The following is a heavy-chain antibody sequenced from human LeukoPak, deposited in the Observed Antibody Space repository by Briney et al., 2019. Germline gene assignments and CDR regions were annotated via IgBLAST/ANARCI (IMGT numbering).Heavy chain of an antibody. J-gene: IGHJ4*02. CDR3: ARMNSGYEDY. V-gene: IGHV3-23*01. D-gene: IGHD5-12*01. Sequence: GGSLRLSCSGSGFTLSNYAIRWVRQAPGKGLEWVSAISSSGSTTYYADSVKGRFTISRDNSRNTVCLQMNSLRAEDTAVYYCARMNSGYEDYWGQGTLVTVSS. CDR2: ISSSGSTT. CDR1: GFTLSNYA.